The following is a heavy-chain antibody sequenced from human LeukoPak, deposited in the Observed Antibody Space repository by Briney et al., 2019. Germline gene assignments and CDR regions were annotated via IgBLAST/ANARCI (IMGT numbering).Heavy chain of an antibody. CDR3: AGGVPGGVDY. J-gene: IGHJ4*02. V-gene: IGHV4-59*01. CDR1: GGSISSYY. D-gene: IGHD2-8*02. Sequence: KSSETLSLTCTVTGGSISSYYWSWIRQPPGKGLEWIGYIYYSGSTNYNPSLKSRVTISVDTSKNQFSLKLSSVTAADTAVYYCAGGVPGGVDYWGQGTLVTVSS. CDR2: IYYSGST.